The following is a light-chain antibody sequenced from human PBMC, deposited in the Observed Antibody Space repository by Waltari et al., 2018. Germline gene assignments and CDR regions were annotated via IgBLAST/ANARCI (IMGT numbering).Light chain of an antibody. CDR2: DAS. CDR3: QKYERLPAT. Sequence: EIVLTQSPGTLSLSPGERATLSCRASQSVGRSLAWYQQKPGQAPRLLRYDASSRATGIPDRFSGSGSGTDFSLTISRLEPEDVAVYYCQKYERLPATFGQGTKVEIK. J-gene: IGKJ1*01. V-gene: IGKV3-20*01. CDR1: QSVGRS.